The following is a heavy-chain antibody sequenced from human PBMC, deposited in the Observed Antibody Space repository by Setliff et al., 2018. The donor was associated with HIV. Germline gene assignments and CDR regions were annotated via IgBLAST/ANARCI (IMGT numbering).Heavy chain of an antibody. J-gene: IGHJ5*02. CDR3: ARDFGGYCSSMSCPGLFDP. CDR2: IIPLSGTV. Sequence: SVKVSCKASGGTFSSYAISLVRQAPGQGLEWMGGIIPLSGTVNYAQKFWGRVTITTHESTSTAYMELSSLRSEDTAVYYCARDFGGYCSSMSCPGLFDPWGQGTLVTVSS. D-gene: IGHD2-2*01. CDR1: GGTFSSYA. V-gene: IGHV1-69*05.